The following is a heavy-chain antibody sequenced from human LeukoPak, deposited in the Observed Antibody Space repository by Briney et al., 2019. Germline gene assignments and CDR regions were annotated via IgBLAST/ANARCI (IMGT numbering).Heavy chain of an antibody. D-gene: IGHD5-12*01. J-gene: IGHJ4*02. CDR3: ARVIGATNPFAY. V-gene: IGHV4-30-2*01. Sequence: SETLSLTCTVSGGSISSGGYYWSWIRQPPGKGLEWIGYIYHSGSTYYNPSLKSRVTISVDRSKNQFSLKLSSVTAADTAVYYCARVIGATNPFAYGGQGPLAPVSS. CDR2: IYHSGST. CDR1: GGSISSGGYY.